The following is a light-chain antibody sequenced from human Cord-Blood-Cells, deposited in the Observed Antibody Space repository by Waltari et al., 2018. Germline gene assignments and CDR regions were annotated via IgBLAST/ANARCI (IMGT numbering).Light chain of an antibody. Sequence: DIVMTQSPDSLAVSLGERATINCKSSQSVLYSSNNKNYLAWYQQKPGQTPKLLIYWASTRETGVPDRFSGSGSGTDFTLTISSLQAEDVAVYDCQQYYSTPCSFGQGTKLEIK. CDR1: QSVLYSSNNKNY. V-gene: IGKV4-1*01. CDR2: WAS. CDR3: QQYYSTPCS. J-gene: IGKJ2*04.